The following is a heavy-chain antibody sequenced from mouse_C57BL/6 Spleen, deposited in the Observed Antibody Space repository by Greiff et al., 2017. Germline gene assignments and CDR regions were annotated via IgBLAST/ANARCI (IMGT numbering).Heavy chain of an antibody. CDR1: GYSITSGYY. J-gene: IGHJ4*01. D-gene: IGHD2-4*01. V-gene: IGHV3-6*01. CDR3: GRGGLRYAMDY. CDR2: ISYDGSN. Sequence: DVQLQESGPGLVKPSQSLSLTCSVTGYSITSGYYWNWIRQFPGNKLEWMGYISYDGSNNYNPSLKNRISITRDTSKNQFFLKLNSVTTEDTATYYCGRGGLRYAMDYGGQGTSVTVSS.